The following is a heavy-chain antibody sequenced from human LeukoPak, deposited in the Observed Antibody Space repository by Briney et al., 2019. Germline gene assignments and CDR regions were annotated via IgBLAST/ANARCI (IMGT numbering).Heavy chain of an antibody. D-gene: IGHD3-10*01. Sequence: SETQSLTCAVYAASFTGDYCSWVRQPAGNGLECNGEINHSGSTNYNPSLKSRVTISVDTSKNQFSLKLSSVTAADTAVYYCARDPRFGELKGFDYWGQGTLVTVSS. CDR2: INHSGST. CDR3: ARDPRFGELKGFDY. V-gene: IGHV4-34*01. CDR1: AASFTGDY. J-gene: IGHJ4*02.